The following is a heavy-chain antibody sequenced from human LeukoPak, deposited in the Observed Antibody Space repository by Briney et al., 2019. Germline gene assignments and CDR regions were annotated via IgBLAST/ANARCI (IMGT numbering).Heavy chain of an antibody. CDR1: GGSFRSYY. Sequence: SETLSLTCTVSGGSFRSYYWTWIRQPPGKGLEWIGEIYHSGSTNYNPSLKSRVTISVDKSKNQFSLKLSSVTASDTAVYYCARTPFYGGPYNWFDPWGQGTLVTVSS. J-gene: IGHJ5*02. CDR3: ARTPFYGGPYNWFDP. CDR2: IYHSGST. V-gene: IGHV4-34*01. D-gene: IGHD4/OR15-4a*01.